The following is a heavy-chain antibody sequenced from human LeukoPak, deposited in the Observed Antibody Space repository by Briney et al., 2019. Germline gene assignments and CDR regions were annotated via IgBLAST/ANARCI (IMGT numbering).Heavy chain of an antibody. CDR1: GFTFSSYA. CDR3: AKGTDSSGYYPERSFDY. Sequence: GGSLRLSCAASGFTFSSYAMSWVRQAPGKGLEWVSAISGSGGSTYYADSVKGRFTISRDNFKNTLYLQVNSLRAEDTAVYYCAKGTDSSGYYPERSFDYWGQGTLVTVSS. V-gene: IGHV3-23*01. D-gene: IGHD3-22*01. CDR2: ISGSGGST. J-gene: IGHJ4*02.